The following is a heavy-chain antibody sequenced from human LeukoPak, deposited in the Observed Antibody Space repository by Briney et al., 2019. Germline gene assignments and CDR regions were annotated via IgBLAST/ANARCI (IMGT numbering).Heavy chain of an antibody. D-gene: IGHD5-18*01. CDR2: ISSSSSYI. V-gene: IGHV3-21*01. Sequence: GGSLRLSCAASGFTFSSYSMNWVRQAPGKGLEWVSSISSSSSYIYYADSVKGRFTISRDNAKNSLYLQMNSLRAEDTAVCYCARVRDGYSSYYYGMDVWGQGTTVTVSS. CDR1: GFTFSSYS. J-gene: IGHJ6*02. CDR3: ARVRDGYSSYYYGMDV.